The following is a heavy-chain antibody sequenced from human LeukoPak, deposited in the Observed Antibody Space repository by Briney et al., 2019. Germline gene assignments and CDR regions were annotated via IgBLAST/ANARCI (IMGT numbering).Heavy chain of an antibody. CDR1: GFTFSRYR. J-gene: IGHJ4*02. CDR3: ARDDSWAFDY. V-gene: IGHV3-48*02. Sequence: PGGSLRLSCAASGFTFSRYRVNWVRQAPGKGLEWVAYIRTSSGGIYYADSVKGRFTISTDTAKNSLYLEMNNLRDGDTAVYYCARDDSWAFDYWGQGTLVTVSS. CDR2: IRTSSGGI. D-gene: IGHD2-21*02.